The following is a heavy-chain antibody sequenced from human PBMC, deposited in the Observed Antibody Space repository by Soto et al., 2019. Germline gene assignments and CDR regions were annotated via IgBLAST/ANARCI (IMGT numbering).Heavy chain of an antibody. Sequence: SETLSLTCTVSGGSIYRSGYYWGWIRQPPGRGLEWIGNIDYNGVTYSNPSLKSRVTISRDTSKNQFSLKLTTVTAADTALYYCAKVLVGATGHTHYDSWAPGTLATVS. D-gene: IGHD2-15*01. CDR2: IDYNGVT. J-gene: IGHJ5*01. CDR1: GGSIYRSGYY. V-gene: IGHV4-39*01. CDR3: AKVLVGATGHTHYDS.